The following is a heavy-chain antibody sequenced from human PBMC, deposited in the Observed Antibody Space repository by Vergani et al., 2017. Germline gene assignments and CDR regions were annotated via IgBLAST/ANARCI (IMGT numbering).Heavy chain of an antibody. CDR3: ASSTYSGYDWFRVDHYF. CDR1: GGSISSYY. D-gene: IGHD5-12*01. Sequence: QVQLQQWGAGLVKPSETLSLTCTVSGGSISSYYWSWIRQPPGKGLEWIGYIYYSGSTNYNPSLKSRVTISVDTSKNQFSLELSSVTAADTAVYYCASSTYSGYDWFRVDHYFWGQGTLVTVSA. CDR2: IYYSGST. V-gene: IGHV4-59*01. J-gene: IGHJ4*02.